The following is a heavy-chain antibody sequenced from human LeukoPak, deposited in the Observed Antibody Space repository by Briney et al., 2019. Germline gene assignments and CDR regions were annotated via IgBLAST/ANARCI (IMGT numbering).Heavy chain of an antibody. CDR1: GGSISSSSYY. CDR3: ARAANFDWYNAFDI. V-gene: IGHV4-61*01. CDR2: IYYSGST. Sequence: SETLSLTCTVSGGSISSSSYYWSWIRQPPGKGLEWIGYIYYSGSTNYNPSLKSRVTISVDTSKNQFSLKLSSVTAADTAVYYCARAANFDWYNAFDIWGQGTMVTVSS. D-gene: IGHD3-9*01. J-gene: IGHJ3*02.